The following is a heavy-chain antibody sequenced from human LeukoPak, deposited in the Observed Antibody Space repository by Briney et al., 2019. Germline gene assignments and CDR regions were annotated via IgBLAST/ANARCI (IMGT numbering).Heavy chain of an antibody. CDR1: GYTFTVYY. V-gene: IGHV1-46*01. CDR2: INPSGGST. CDR3: ARVGSMVAGTGDY. J-gene: IGHJ4*02. Sequence: ASVKVSCKASGYTFTVYYMHWVPQAPGQGLEWMGIINPSGGSTSYARKFQGRVTMTRDTSTRTVYMELSSLRSEDTAVYYCARVGSMVAGTGDYCGQGTLVTVSS. D-gene: IGHD6-19*01.